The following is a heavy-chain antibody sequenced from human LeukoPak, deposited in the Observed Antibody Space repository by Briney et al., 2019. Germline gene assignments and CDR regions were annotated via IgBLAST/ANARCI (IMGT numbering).Heavy chain of an antibody. CDR3: ARRKGDTAMAYYYYYMDV. J-gene: IGHJ6*03. D-gene: IGHD5-18*01. Sequence: SETLSLTCTVSGGSISSYYWSWLRQPPGKGLEWIGYIYYSGSTNYNPSLKSRVTISVDTSKNQFSLKLSSVTAADTAVYYCARRKGDTAMAYYYYYMDVWGKGTTVTVSS. CDR1: GGSISSYY. V-gene: IGHV4-59*01. CDR2: IYYSGST.